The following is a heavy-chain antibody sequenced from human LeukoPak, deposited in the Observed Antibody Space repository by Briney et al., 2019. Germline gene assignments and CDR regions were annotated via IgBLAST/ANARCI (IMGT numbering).Heavy chain of an antibody. D-gene: IGHD1-26*01. Sequence: GASVKVSCKASGGTFSSYAISWVRQAPGQGLEWMGRIIPILGIANYAQKFQGRVTTTADKSTSTAYMELSSLRSEDTAVYYCARDSAGATDFDYWGQGTLVTVSS. V-gene: IGHV1-69*04. CDR3: ARDSAGATDFDY. J-gene: IGHJ4*02. CDR1: GGTFSSYA. CDR2: IIPILGIA.